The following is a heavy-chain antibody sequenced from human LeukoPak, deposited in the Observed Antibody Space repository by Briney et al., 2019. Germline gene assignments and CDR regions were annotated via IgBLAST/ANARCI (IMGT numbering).Heavy chain of an antibody. V-gene: IGHV4-59*12. J-gene: IGHJ6*03. CDR1: GGSISSYY. CDR3: ARGAYCSSTSCYFAYYYYYMDV. Sequence: SETLSLTCTVSGGSISSYYWSWIRQPPGKGLEWIGYIYYSGSTNYKSSLKSRVTISVDTSKKKFSLKLSSVTAADTAVYYCARGAYCSSTSCYFAYYYYYMDVWGKGTTVTVSS. D-gene: IGHD2-2*01. CDR2: IYYSGST.